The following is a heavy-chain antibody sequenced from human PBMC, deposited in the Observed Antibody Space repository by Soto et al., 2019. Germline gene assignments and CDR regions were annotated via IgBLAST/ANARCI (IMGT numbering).Heavy chain of an antibody. V-gene: IGHV4-59*01. Sequence: SETLSLTCTVSGGSISTYYWSWIRQPPGKGLEWIGYVFYSGSTNYNPSLKSRVAISVDSSKNQFSLKLTSVTAADTAVYYCAKGSYSYGRYYYYMDVWGKGTTVTVSS. CDR1: GGSISTYY. D-gene: IGHD5-18*01. CDR2: VFYSGST. J-gene: IGHJ6*03. CDR3: AKGSYSYGRYYYYMDV.